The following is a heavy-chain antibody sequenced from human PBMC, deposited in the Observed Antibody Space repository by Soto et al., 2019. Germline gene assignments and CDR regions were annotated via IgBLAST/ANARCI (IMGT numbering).Heavy chain of an antibody. D-gene: IGHD2-2*01. V-gene: IGHV4-34*01. CDR1: GGSFSGYY. J-gene: IGHJ5*02. CDR2: INHSGST. Sequence: SETLSLTCAVYGGSFSGYYWSWIRQPPGKGLEWIGEINHSGSTNYIPSLKSRVTISVDTFKNQFSLKLSSVTAADTAVYYCARSGRVQLLDVIRNWFDPWGQGTLVTVSS. CDR3: ARSGRVQLLDVIRNWFDP.